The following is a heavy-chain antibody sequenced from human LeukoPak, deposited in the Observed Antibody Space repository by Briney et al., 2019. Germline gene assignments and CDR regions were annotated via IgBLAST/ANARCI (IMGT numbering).Heavy chain of an antibody. J-gene: IGHJ4*02. CDR3: ARGLGGFGELSEVY. V-gene: IGHV1-8*02. CDR1: GGTFSSYA. D-gene: IGHD3-10*01. Sequence: ASVKVSCKASGGTFSSYAISWVRQATGQGLEWMGWMNPNSGNTGYAQKFQGRVTMTRNTSISTAYMELSSLRSEDTAVYYCARGLGGFGELSEVYWGQGTLVTVSS. CDR2: MNPNSGNT.